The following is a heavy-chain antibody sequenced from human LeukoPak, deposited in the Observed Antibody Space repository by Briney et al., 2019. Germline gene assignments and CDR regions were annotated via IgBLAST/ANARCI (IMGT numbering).Heavy chain of an antibody. CDR2: ISSSGSTI. CDR1: GFTFSSYE. D-gene: IGHD3-9*01. CDR3: AKESGWGNHDILTGYPTDY. J-gene: IGHJ4*02. Sequence: GGSLRLSCAASGFTFSSYEMNWVRQAPGKGLEWVSYISSSGSTIYYADSVKGRFTISRDNSKNTLYLQMNSLRAEDTAVYYCAKESGWGNHDILTGYPTDYWGQGTLVTVSS. V-gene: IGHV3-48*03.